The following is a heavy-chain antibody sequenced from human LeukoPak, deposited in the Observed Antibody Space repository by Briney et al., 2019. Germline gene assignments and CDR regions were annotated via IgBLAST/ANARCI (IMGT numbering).Heavy chain of an antibody. V-gene: IGHV4-38-2*01. CDR3: ARKKLRAYYMDV. Sequence: SETLSLTCAVSGYSISSGYYWGWIRQPPGKGLEWIGSINHSGSTNYNPSLKSRVTISVDTSKNQFSLKLSSVTAADTAVYYCARKKLRAYYMDVWGKGTTVTVSS. J-gene: IGHJ6*03. D-gene: IGHD4-17*01. CDR1: GYSISSGYY. CDR2: INHSGST.